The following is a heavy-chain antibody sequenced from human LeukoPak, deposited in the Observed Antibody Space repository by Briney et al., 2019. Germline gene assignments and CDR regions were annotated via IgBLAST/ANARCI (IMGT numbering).Heavy chain of an antibody. D-gene: IGHD5-24*01. Sequence: GGSLRLSCAASGFTFSTYAVNWVRQAPGKGLEWVSAISSSGGTTYYADSVKGRLSISRDNSKNTLYLRMNSLRAEDTAIYYCAKDWNAWPTNFDSWGQGTLVTVSA. V-gene: IGHV3-23*01. CDR3: AKDWNAWPTNFDS. J-gene: IGHJ4*02. CDR1: GFTFSTYA. CDR2: ISSSGGTT.